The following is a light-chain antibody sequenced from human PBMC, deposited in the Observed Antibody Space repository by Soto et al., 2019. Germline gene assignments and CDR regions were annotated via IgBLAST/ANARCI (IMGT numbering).Light chain of an antibody. CDR2: GAS. Sequence: EIVMTQSPATLSVSPGERATLSCRASQSVSLNLAWYQHKPGQAPRLLIYGASTRATGISARFSGSGSGTEFTLTISSLQSEDFAVYYCQQYNNWPETFGQGTKVEIK. CDR1: QSVSLN. J-gene: IGKJ1*01. CDR3: QQYNNWPET. V-gene: IGKV3-15*01.